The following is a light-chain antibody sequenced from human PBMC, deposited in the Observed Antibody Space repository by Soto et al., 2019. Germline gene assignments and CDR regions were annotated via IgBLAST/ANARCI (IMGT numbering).Light chain of an antibody. Sequence: EIVMTQSPPTLSVSPGERATLSCRASQTVYNNLAWYQQKPGQPPRLLIYGASARATGIPARFSGSGSGTEFTLTISSLQSEDFAVYYCQQYSNWPLTFGGGTKVEIK. CDR2: GAS. CDR3: QQYSNWPLT. CDR1: QTVYNN. V-gene: IGKV3-15*01. J-gene: IGKJ4*01.